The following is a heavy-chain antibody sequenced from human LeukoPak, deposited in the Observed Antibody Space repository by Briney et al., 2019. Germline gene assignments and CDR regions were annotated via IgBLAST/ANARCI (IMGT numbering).Heavy chain of an antibody. CDR3: ARFSGYSSGWYMDY. Sequence: PGGSLRLSCAASGFTFSSYSMNWVRQAPGKGLEWTSYISSSGSGSTIYYSDSVKGRFTISRDNAKNSLYLQMNNLRVEDTAIYYCARFSGYSSGWYMDYWGQGTLVTVS. J-gene: IGHJ4*02. CDR2: ISSSGSGSTI. V-gene: IGHV3-48*04. D-gene: IGHD6-19*01. CDR1: GFTFSSYS.